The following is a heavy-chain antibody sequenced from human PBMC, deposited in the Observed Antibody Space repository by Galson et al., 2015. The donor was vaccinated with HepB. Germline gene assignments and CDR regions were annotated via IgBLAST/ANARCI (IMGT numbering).Heavy chain of an antibody. CDR2: ISYVGSNK. D-gene: IGHD4-23*01. Sequence: SLRLSCAASGFTFSSYAMHWVRQAPGKGLEWVAVISYVGSNKYYADSVKGRFTISRDNSKNTLYLQMNSLRAEDTAVYYCARERGGFGGNNVAGYWGQGTLVTVSS. CDR1: GFTFSSYA. J-gene: IGHJ4*02. V-gene: IGHV3-30*04. CDR3: ARERGGFGGNNVAGY.